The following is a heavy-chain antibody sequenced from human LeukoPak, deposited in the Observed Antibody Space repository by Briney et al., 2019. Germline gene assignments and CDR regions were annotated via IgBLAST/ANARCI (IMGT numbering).Heavy chain of an antibody. V-gene: IGHV1-8*01. CDR3: ARSYYDSSGYSYYYYYMDV. J-gene: IGHJ6*03. D-gene: IGHD3-22*01. Sequence: GASVKVSCKASGYTFTSYEINWVRQATGQGLEWMGWMNPKSGNTGYAQKFQGRVTMTRNTSISTAYMELSSLRSEDTAVYHCARSYYDSSGYSYYYYYMDVWGKGTTVTVSS. CDR2: MNPKSGNT. CDR1: GYTFTSYE.